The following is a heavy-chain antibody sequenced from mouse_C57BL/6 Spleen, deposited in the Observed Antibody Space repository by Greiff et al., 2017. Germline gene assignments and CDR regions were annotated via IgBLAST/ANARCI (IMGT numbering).Heavy chain of an antibody. CDR2: IDPETGGT. V-gene: IGHV1-15*01. CDR3: TTLYGSRGGYFGV. D-gene: IGHD1-1*01. J-gene: IGHJ1*03. CDR1: GYTFTDYE. Sequence: VQLQQSGAELVRPGASVTLSCKASGYTFTDYEMHWVKQTPVHGLEWIGAIDPETGGTAYNQKFKGKAILTADKSSSTAYMVLRSLTSEDSAVYYCTTLYGSRGGYFGVWVTGTTVTVSS.